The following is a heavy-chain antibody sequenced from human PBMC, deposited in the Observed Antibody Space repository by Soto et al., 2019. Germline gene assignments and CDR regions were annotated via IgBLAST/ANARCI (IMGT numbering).Heavy chain of an antibody. V-gene: IGHV1-69*12. J-gene: IGHJ6*02. D-gene: IGHD2-15*01. CDR2: IIPSFGTA. CDR1: GGTFSSYA. Sequence: QVQLVQSGAEVKKPGSSVKVSCKSSGGTFSSYAISWVRQAPGQGREWMGGIIPSFGTANYAQKFQGRVTITADESTSPAYIELSSLRSEDTAVYYCARPLYTYWSGGSCGPPGYYDGMDVWGQGTTVTVSS. CDR3: ARPLYTYWSGGSCGPPGYYDGMDV.